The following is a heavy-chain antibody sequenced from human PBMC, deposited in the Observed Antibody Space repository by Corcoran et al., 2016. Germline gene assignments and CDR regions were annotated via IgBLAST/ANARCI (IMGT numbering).Heavy chain of an antibody. CDR1: GFTFNTYG. V-gene: IGHV3-33*04. CDR2: IWYDGSDK. CDR3: ARIDCTGDNCRPYYYYGMDV. J-gene: IGHJ6*02. D-gene: IGHD2-8*02. Sequence: QVQLAESGGGVVQPGRSLRLSCAASGFTFNTYGMNWVRQAPGKGPEWVAVIWYDGSDKYYADSVKGRFTISRDNTKNTLYLQMNSLRAEDTALDHGARIDCTGDNCRPYYYYGMDVWGQGTMVTVSS.